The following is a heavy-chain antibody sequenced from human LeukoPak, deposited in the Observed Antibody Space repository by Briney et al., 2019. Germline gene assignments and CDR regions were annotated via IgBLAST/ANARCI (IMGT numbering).Heavy chain of an antibody. CDR1: GGSISSYY. CDR2: IYYSGST. J-gene: IGHJ2*01. CDR3: ARHAGSGWSSRLYWYFDL. V-gene: IGHV4-59*08. Sequence: SETLSLTCTVSGGSISSYYWSWIRQPPGKGLEWIGYIYYSGSTNYNPSLKSRVTISVDTSKNQFSLKLSSVTAADTAVYYCARHAGSGWSSRLYWYFDLWGRGTLVTVSS. D-gene: IGHD6-19*01.